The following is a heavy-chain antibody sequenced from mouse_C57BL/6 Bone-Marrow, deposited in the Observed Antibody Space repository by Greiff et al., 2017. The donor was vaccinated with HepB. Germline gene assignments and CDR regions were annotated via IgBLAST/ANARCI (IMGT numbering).Heavy chain of an antibody. V-gene: IGHV14-4*01. D-gene: IGHD1-1*01. Sequence: VQLQQPGAELVRPGASVKLSCTASGFNIKDDYMHWVKQRPEQGLEWIGWIDPENGDTEYASKFQGKATITADTSSNTAYLQLSSLTSEDTAVYYCTTGYYGSSYPWFAYWGQGTLVTVSA. J-gene: IGHJ3*01. CDR3: TTGYYGSSYPWFAY. CDR2: IDPENGDT. CDR1: GFNIKDDY.